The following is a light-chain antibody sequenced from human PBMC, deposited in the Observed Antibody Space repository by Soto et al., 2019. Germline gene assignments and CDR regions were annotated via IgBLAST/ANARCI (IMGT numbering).Light chain of an antibody. CDR2: EVS. V-gene: IGLV2-14*01. CDR1: SGDVAGYKF. J-gene: IGLJ1*01. CDR3: SSDTGNIYV. Sequence: QPALTQPGSMSGSPRQSITIYCNGTSGDVAGYKFVSWYQQHPGKAPKLMISEVSNRSPGASSRFSGSKSSNTASLTIYGLQAQDEADYFCSSDTGNIYVFGNGTKVTGL.